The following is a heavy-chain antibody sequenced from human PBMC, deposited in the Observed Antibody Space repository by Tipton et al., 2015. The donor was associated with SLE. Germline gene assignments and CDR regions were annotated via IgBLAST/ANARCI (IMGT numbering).Heavy chain of an antibody. V-gene: IGHV4-59*01. J-gene: IGHJ2*01. Sequence: TLSLSCTVSGGSISSYYWSWIRQSPGKGLEWIGYMDWLYVKTWGTKYNPTLESRVTISLDTSKIQFSLQLTSVTAADTAIYYCARANGAVRSLVPFWYFESWCRGALVTVSS. CDR2: MDWLYVKTWGT. CDR1: GGSISSYY. D-gene: IGHD3-16*01. CDR3: ARANGAVRSLVPFWYFES.